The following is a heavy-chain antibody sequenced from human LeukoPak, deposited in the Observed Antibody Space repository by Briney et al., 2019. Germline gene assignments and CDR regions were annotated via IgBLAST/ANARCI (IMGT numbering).Heavy chain of an antibody. CDR1: GFTPSNYN. Sequence: GGSLRLSCAPSGFTPSNYNINSVPQAPGKRLECVSSIISVNHYIYYTDTVKGRFTISRDNAKNSLYLQMNSLRAEDTAVYYCARDGDHADYDVHFDYWGQGTLVTVSS. J-gene: IGHJ4*02. CDR2: IISVNHYI. CDR3: ARDGDHADYDVHFDY. V-gene: IGHV3-21*01. D-gene: IGHD4-17*01.